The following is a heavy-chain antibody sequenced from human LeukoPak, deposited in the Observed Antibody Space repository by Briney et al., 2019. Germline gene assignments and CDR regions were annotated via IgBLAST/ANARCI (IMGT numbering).Heavy chain of an antibody. CDR1: GFTFSSYA. CDR3: AKGSSSGYDFWSGYYHGYYGMDV. J-gene: IGHJ6*02. D-gene: IGHD3-3*01. CDR2: ISGSGGST. V-gene: IGHV3-23*01. Sequence: GGSLRLSCAASGFTFSSYAMSWVRQAPGKGLEWVSAISGSGGSTYYADSVKGRFTISRDNSKNTLYLQMNSLRAEDTAVYYCAKGSSSGYDFWSGYYHGYYGMDVWGQGTTVTVSS.